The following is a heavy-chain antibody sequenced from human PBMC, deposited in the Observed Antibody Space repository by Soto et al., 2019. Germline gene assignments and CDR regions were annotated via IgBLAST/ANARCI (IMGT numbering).Heavy chain of an antibody. J-gene: IGHJ5*02. D-gene: IGHD5-12*01. CDR3: ARASIVSTMGGWLDP. CDR1: GFTVSGNY. Sequence: EVQLVESGGGLVQAGGSLRLSCAASGFTVSGNYMAWVRQAPGKGLEWVSIIYSTNNTYYADFVKGRFTMSRDNSKNTMWLQMNGRRAEDTAVYYCARASIVSTMGGWLDPWGQGARVIVSS. V-gene: IGHV3-66*01. CDR2: IYSTNNT.